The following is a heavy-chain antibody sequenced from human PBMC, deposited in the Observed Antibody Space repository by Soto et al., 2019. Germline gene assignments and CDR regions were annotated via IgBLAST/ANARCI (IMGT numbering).Heavy chain of an antibody. CDR3: ARGVPFNYYGSEHSYYGMDV. CDR1: GGSISGSPHY. D-gene: IGHD3-10*01. CDR2: IYYSGST. J-gene: IGHJ6*02. Sequence: SETLSLTCTVSGGSISGSPHYWGWIRQPPGKGLEWIGDIYYSGSTYYNPSLRSRVTISVDTSKNQFSLKLSSVTAADTAVYYCARGVPFNYYGSEHSYYGMDVWGQGTTVTVSS. V-gene: IGHV4-39*07.